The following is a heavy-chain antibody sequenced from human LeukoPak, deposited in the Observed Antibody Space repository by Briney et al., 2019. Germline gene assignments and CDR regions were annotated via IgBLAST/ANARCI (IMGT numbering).Heavy chain of an antibody. Sequence: PETPSLTCTVSGGSISSSRYWGWVRQPPGKGLEWIGSIYYSGSTYYNPSLESRITISVDTSKNQFSLKLRSVTAADTAVYYCARRSISMVRGGLDYWGGETLVTVSS. D-gene: IGHD3-10*01. V-gene: IGHV4-39*01. CDR3: ARRSISMVRGGLDY. CDR2: IYYSGST. J-gene: IGHJ4*02. CDR1: GGSISSSRY.